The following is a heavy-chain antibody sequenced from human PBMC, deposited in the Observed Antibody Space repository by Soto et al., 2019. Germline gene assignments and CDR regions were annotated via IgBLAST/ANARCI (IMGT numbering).Heavy chain of an antibody. J-gene: IGHJ4*02. V-gene: IGHV4-39*01. D-gene: IGHD3-10*01. CDR3: TIHGYYYRSGNCHF. Sequence: QLHLQESGPGLVRPSETLSLICTVSGDSIISEIYYWGWIRQSPGKGLEWIGSIFYSGSPYYNPSLKSRVSLSVDTSKSQFSLKLNSVTAADTSVYYCTIHGYYYRSGNCHFWGQGTLVTVSS. CDR1: GDSIISEIYY. CDR2: IFYSGSP.